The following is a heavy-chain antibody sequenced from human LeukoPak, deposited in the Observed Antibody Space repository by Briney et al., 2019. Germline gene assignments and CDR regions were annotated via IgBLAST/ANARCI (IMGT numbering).Heavy chain of an antibody. Sequence: GGSLRLSYAASGFTFSSYGMHWVRQAPGKGLEWVAFIRYDGSNKYYADSVKGRFTISRDNSKNTLYLQMNSLRAEDTAVYYCAKDVRAYGSGSYCYFDYWGQGTLVTVSS. V-gene: IGHV3-30*02. CDR2: IRYDGSNK. CDR3: AKDVRAYGSGSYCYFDY. D-gene: IGHD3-10*01. CDR1: GFTFSSYG. J-gene: IGHJ4*02.